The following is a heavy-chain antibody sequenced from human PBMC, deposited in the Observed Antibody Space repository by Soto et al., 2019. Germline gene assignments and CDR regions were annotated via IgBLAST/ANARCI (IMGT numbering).Heavy chain of an antibody. CDR1: GFTFSSYS. J-gene: IGHJ6*03. CDR3: ARDEVSLLWFGELNSDSPRRDYYMDV. D-gene: IGHD3-10*01. V-gene: IGHV3-48*01. CDR2: ISSSSSTI. Sequence: GGSLRLSCAASGFTFSSYSMNWVRQAPGKGLEWVSYISSSSSTIYYADSVKGRFTISRDNAKNSLYLQMNSLRAEDTAVYYCARDEVSLLWFGELNSDSPRRDYYMDVWGKGTTVTVSS.